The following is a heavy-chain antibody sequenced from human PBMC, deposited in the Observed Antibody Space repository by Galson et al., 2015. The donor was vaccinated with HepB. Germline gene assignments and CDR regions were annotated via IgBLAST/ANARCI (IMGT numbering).Heavy chain of an antibody. J-gene: IGHJ4*02. D-gene: IGHD3-22*01. CDR3: ARDVQWLLDY. CDR2: TYYRSKWSN. CDR1: GDSVSSKNAA. Sequence: CAISGDSVSSKNAAWNWIRQSPSRGLEWMGRTYYRSKWSNDYAASVRSRITISPDTSKNQFSLQLKSMTPEDTAVYYCARDVQWLLDYWGQGTLVTASS. V-gene: IGHV6-1*01.